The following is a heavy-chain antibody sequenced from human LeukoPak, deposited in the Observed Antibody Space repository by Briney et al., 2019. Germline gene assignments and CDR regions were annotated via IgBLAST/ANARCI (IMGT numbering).Heavy chain of an antibody. J-gene: IGHJ4*02. Sequence: GGSLRLSCAVSGFTFSTYWMHWVRQAPGKGLVWVSRINTDGTTTTYADSVKGRFTISRDNAKNTLYLQMDSLRADDTAVYYCVSFYETYWGRGTLVTVSS. D-gene: IGHD2-2*01. CDR2: INTDGTTT. CDR1: GFTFSTYW. CDR3: VSFYETY. V-gene: IGHV3-74*01.